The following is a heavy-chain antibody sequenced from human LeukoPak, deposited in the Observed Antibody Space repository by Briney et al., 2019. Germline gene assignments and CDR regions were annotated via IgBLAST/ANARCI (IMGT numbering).Heavy chain of an antibody. CDR1: GFTFSSYA. CDR3: AKGSSTSCYSFVDY. CDR2: ISGSGGST. Sequence: GGSLRLSCAASGFTFSSYAMSWVRQAPGKGLEWVSAISGSGGSTYYADSAKGRFTISRDNSKNTLYLQMNSLRAEDTAVYYCAKGSSTSCYSFVDYWGQGTLVTVSS. D-gene: IGHD2-2*02. J-gene: IGHJ4*02. V-gene: IGHV3-23*01.